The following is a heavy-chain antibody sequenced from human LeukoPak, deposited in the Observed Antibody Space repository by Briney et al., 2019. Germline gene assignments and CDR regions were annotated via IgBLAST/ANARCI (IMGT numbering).Heavy chain of an antibody. V-gene: IGHV1-2*02. CDR2: INPNSGGT. Sequence: ASVTVSCTASGYTFTGYYMHWVRQAPGQGLEWMGWINPNSGGTNYAQKFQGRVTMTRDTSISTAYMELSRLRSDDTAVYYCAGVFAVITFGGVIVTENAFDIWGQGTMVTVSS. CDR3: AGVFAVITFGGVIVTENAFDI. J-gene: IGHJ3*02. D-gene: IGHD3-16*02. CDR1: GYTFTGYY.